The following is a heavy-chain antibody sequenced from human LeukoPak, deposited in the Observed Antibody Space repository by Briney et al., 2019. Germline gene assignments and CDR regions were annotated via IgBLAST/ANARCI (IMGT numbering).Heavy chain of an antibody. J-gene: IGHJ4*02. CDR2: ISSSGSTI. Sequence: PGGSLRLSCAASGFTFSSYEMNWVRQAPGKGLEWVSYISSSGSTIYYADSVKGRFTISRDNAKNSLYLQMNSLRAEDTAVYYCARGRYDVFGSAFYYWGKGTLVTVSS. D-gene: IGHD3-9*01. V-gene: IGHV3-48*03. CDR3: ARGRYDVFGSAFYY. CDR1: GFTFSSYE.